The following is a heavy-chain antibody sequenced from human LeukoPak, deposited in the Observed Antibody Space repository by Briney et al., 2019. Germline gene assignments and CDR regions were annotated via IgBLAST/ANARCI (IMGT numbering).Heavy chain of an antibody. CDR2: INPNSGAT. J-gene: IGHJ6*02. D-gene: IGHD3-3*01. CDR1: GYTFTGYY. V-gene: IGHV1-2*04. CDR3: ARNLTIFGVVITLDNYYYGMDV. Sequence: GASVKVSCKASGYTFTGYYMHWVRQAPGQGLERMGWINPNSGATNYAQKFQGWVTMTRDTSISTAYMELSSLRSEDTAVYYCARNLTIFGVVITLDNYYYGMDVWGQGTTVTVSS.